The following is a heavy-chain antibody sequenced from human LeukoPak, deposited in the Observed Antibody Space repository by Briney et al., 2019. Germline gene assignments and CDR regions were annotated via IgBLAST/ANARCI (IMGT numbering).Heavy chain of an antibody. D-gene: IGHD6-13*01. Sequence: GGSLRLSCAASGFTFSSYSMNWVRQAPGKGLEGVSYINSRSSSIDYVDSVKGRFTISRENAKNSLFLQMNSLRAEDTAVYYCAKGEYTSSWTVDYLGQGTLVTVSS. CDR3: AKGEYTSSWTVDY. V-gene: IGHV3-48*04. CDR1: GFTFSSYS. CDR2: INSRSSSI. J-gene: IGHJ4*02.